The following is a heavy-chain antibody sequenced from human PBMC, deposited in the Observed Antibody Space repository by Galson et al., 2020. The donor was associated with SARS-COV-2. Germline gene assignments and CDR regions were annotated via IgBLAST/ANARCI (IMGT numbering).Heavy chain of an antibody. CDR2: INPSGGST. D-gene: IGHD2-15*01. J-gene: IGHJ6*02. Sequence: ASVKVSCKASGYTFTSYYMHWVRQAPGQGLEWMGIINPSGGSTSYAQKFQGRATMTRDTSTSTVYMELSSLRSEDTAVYYCARDPTVVTTLLDYYYGMDVWGQGTTVTVSS. V-gene: IGHV1-46*01. CDR3: ARDPTVVTTLLDYYYGMDV. CDR1: GYTFTSYY.